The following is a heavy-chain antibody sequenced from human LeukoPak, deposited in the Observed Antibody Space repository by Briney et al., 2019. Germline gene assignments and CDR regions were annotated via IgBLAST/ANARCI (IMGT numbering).Heavy chain of an antibody. CDR3: AKDCRSGWSGGCFEH. D-gene: IGHD6-19*01. CDR1: GFQLDDYA. J-gene: IGHJ1*01. CDR2: VNWNSGNI. V-gene: IGHV3-9*01. Sequence: GGSLRLSCEGSGFQLDDYAMHWVRQAPGRDLEWVSGVNWNSGNIGYADSVKGRFTISRDNAEKSLYLQMNSLRPEDTALYYCAKDCRSGWSGGCFEHWGQGTLVTVSS.